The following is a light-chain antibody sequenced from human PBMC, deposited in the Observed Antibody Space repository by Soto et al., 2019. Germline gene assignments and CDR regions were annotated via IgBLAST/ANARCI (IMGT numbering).Light chain of an antibody. CDR1: QSVSNNY. Sequence: DIELNQSPGSLSQTLGERATLSCRAIQSVSNNYLAWYQQKPGQAPRLLIYGASNRATGIPDRFSGSRSGTEFNLSISSLHSEDLAVYFCQQYDGWLRLTFGGGTKVDIK. J-gene: IGKJ4*01. V-gene: IGKV3-20*01. CDR3: QQYDGWLRLT. CDR2: GAS.